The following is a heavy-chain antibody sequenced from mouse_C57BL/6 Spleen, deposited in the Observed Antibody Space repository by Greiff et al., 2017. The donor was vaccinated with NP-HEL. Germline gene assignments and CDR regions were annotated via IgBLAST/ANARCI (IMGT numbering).Heavy chain of an antibody. CDR2: ISYDGSN. V-gene: IGHV3-6*01. D-gene: IGHD1-1*01. CDR3: ASNGPYFDY. J-gene: IGHJ2*01. Sequence: EVKLQESGPGLVKPSQSLSLTCSVTGYSITSGYYWNWIRQFPGNKLEWMGYISYDGSNNYNPSLKNRISITRDTSKNQFFLKLNSVTTEDTATYYCASNGPYFDYWGQGTTLTVSS. CDR1: GYSITSGYY.